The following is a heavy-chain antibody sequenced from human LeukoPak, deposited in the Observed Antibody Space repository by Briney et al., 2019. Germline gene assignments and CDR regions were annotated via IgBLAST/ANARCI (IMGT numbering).Heavy chain of an antibody. CDR1: GFTFSDFG. Sequence: GGSLRLSCAASGFTFSDFGMTWVRQAPGKGLEWVSYISSSSLSIYYADSVKGRFTISRDNARNSLYLQMNSLRAEDTAVYYCVGAVADSTGHHYFDYWGQGTLVTVSS. CDR3: VGAVADSTGHHYFDY. CDR2: ISSSSLSI. D-gene: IGHD3-22*01. J-gene: IGHJ4*02. V-gene: IGHV3-48*01.